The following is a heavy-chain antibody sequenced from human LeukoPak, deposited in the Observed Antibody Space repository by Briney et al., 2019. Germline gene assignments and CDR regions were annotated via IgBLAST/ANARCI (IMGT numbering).Heavy chain of an antibody. Sequence: SETLSLTCTVSGGSISSGSYYWSWIRQPAGKGLEWIGRIYTSGSTNYNPSLKSRVTISVDTSKNQFSLKLSYVTAADTAVYYCARTYSSGWYRYFDYWGQGTLVTVSS. CDR3: ARTYSSGWYRYFDY. D-gene: IGHD6-19*01. V-gene: IGHV4-61*02. CDR2: IYTSGST. J-gene: IGHJ4*02. CDR1: GGSISSGSYY.